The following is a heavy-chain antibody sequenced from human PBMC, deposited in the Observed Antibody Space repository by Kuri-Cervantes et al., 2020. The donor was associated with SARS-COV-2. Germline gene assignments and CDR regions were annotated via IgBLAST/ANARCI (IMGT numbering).Heavy chain of an antibody. CDR3: ARTGWFGENYYGMDV. V-gene: IGHV4-30-2*01. CDR2: IYHSGST. D-gene: IGHD3-10*01. J-gene: IGHJ6*02. CDR1: GGSISSGGYS. Sequence: SQTLSLTCAVSGGSISSGGYSWSWIRQPPGKGLEWIGYIYHSGSTYYNPSLKSRVTISVDRSKNQFSLKLGSVTAADTAVYYCARTGWFGENYYGMDVWGQGTTVTVSS.